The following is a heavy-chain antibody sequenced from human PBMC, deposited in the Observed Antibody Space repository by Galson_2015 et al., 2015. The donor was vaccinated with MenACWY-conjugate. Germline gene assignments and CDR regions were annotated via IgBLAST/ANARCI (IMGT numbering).Heavy chain of an antibody. D-gene: IGHD1-14*01. CDR2: ISGSGDST. Sequence: SLRLSCAASGSTLSSYAMSWVRQAPAKGLEWVSVISGSGDSTYHADFVKGRFNLSRDNSKNTVYLQMNSLRAEDTAVYYCAKGIRTGNRNAFDVWGQGTMVTVSS. J-gene: IGHJ3*01. V-gene: IGHV3-23*01. CDR1: GSTLSSYA. CDR3: AKGIRTGNRNAFDV.